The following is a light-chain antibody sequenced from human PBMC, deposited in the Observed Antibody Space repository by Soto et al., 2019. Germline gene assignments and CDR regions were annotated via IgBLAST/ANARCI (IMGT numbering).Light chain of an antibody. J-gene: IGLJ3*02. V-gene: IGLV2-8*01. CDR1: SSDVGGYNY. Sequence: QSDLTQPASVSGSPGQSITISCTGTSSDVGGYNYVSWYQQHPGKAPKLMIYEVSKRPSGVPDRFSGSKSGNTASLTVSGLQAEDEADYYCNSYAGSNNWVFGGGTKLTVL. CDR2: EVS. CDR3: NSYAGSNNWV.